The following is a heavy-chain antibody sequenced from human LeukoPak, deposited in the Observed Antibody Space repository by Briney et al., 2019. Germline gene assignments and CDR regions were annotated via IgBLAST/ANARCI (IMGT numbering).Heavy chain of an antibody. CDR3: AKDRRAVTTYLDY. Sequence: PGGSLRLSCAASGFTFSSYSMNWVRQAPGKGLEWVSSISSSSSYIYYADSVKGRFTISRDNSKNTLYLQMNSLRAEDTAVYYCAKDRRAVTTYLDYWGQGTLVTVSS. CDR1: GFTFSSYS. CDR2: ISSSSSYI. V-gene: IGHV3-21*04. J-gene: IGHJ4*02. D-gene: IGHD4-17*01.